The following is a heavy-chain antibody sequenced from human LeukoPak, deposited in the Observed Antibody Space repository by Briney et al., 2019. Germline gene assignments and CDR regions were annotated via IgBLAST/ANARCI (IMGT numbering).Heavy chain of an antibody. J-gene: IGHJ4*02. Sequence: GGSLRLSCAASGFTFSSYWMNWVRQAPGKGLVWVAHINTDGRATTYADSVKGRFTVSRDNAKNTLYLEMNRLRAEDTAVYYCARDNAYMFDYWGQGTQVTVSS. CDR2: INTDGRAT. CDR3: ARDNAYMFDY. V-gene: IGHV3-74*01. D-gene: IGHD5-24*01. CDR1: GFTFSSYW.